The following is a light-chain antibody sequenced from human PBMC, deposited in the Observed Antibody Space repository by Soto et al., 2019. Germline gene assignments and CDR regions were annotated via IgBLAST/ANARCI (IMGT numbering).Light chain of an antibody. CDR3: QQSYSSPPT. V-gene: IGKV1-39*01. CDR1: QSIGNH. CDR2: AAS. J-gene: IGKJ1*01. Sequence: DIQMTQSPSSLSASVEDRVIITCRASQSIGNHLNWYQQKPGIAPKLLIFAASSLQSGVPSRFSGSRSGPDFTLTISSLQPEDFATYYCQQSYSSPPTFGQGTKVEIK.